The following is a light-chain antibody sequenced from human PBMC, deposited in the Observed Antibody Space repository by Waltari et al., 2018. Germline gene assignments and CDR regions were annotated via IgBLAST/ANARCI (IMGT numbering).Light chain of an antibody. CDR2: DAS. V-gene: IGKV3-20*01. J-gene: IGKJ1*01. CDR3: QKYVTLPAT. CDR1: QSVGKY. Sequence: DIVLTQSPGTLSLSPGERASLFCRASQSVGKYLAWYQQKPGQAPRLVMYDASTRATGSPDRFSGSGSGTDFSLTISRLEPEDFAVYYCQKYVTLPATFGQGTRVEIK.